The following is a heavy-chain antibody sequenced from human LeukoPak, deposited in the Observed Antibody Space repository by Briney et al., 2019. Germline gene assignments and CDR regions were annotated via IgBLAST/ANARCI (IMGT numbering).Heavy chain of an antibody. J-gene: IGHJ5*02. CDR2: IYYSGST. CDR3: AILQGWFDP. Sequence: PSETLSLTCTVSGGSISSSSYYWGWIRQPPGKGLEWIGSIYYSGSTYYNPSLKSRVTISVDTSKNQFSLKLSSVTAADTAVYYCAILQGWFDPWGQGTLVTVPS. V-gene: IGHV4-39*01. CDR1: GGSISSSSYY.